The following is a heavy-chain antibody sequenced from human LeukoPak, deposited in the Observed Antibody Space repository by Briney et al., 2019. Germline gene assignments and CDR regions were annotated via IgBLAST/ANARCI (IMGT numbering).Heavy chain of an antibody. D-gene: IGHD1-26*01. CDR3: SRESGPFCPFGY. J-gene: IGHJ4*02. V-gene: IGHV4-4*02. CDR1: GGSISSSNW. Sequence: SGTLSLTCAVSGGSISSSNWWSWVRQPPGQGLEWIGEISLAGQTNYNPSLNGRVTMSLDKSSNQLSLHLTSVTAADTATYFCSRESGPFCPFGYWGQGALVIVSS. CDR2: ISLAGQT.